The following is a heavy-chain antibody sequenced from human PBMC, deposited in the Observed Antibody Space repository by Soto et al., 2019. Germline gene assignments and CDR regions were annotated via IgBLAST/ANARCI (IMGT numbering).Heavy chain of an antibody. CDR1: GGSISSGDYY. CDR3: ARADPMVYAIARFDY. CDR2: IYYSGST. J-gene: IGHJ4*02. V-gene: IGHV4-30-4*01. D-gene: IGHD2-8*01. Sequence: PSETLSLTCTVSGGSISSGDYYWSWIRQPPGKGLEWIGYIYYSGSTYYNPSLKSRVTISVDTSKNQFSLKLSSVTAADTAVYYCARADPMVYAIARFDYWCQGTLVTVSS.